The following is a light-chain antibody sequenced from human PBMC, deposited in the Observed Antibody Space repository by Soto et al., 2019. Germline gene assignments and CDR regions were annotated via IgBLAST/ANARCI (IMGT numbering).Light chain of an antibody. CDR3: QQFDGSLWT. V-gene: IGKV3-20*01. CDR2: DAS. Sequence: EIVLTQSPGTLSLSPGERATLSCRASQSVTSTHLAWYQQKPGQAPRLLLYDASTRATGIPDRFSGSGSGTDFTLTISRLEPADFAVYCCQQFDGSLWTFGPGTKVEIK. J-gene: IGKJ1*01. CDR1: QSVTSTH.